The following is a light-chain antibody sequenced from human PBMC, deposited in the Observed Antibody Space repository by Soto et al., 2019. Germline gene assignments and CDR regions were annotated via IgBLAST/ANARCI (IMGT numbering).Light chain of an antibody. CDR2: GAS. J-gene: IGKJ1*01. V-gene: IGKV3-15*01. CDR1: QSLGSD. CDR3: QQYYNWPRT. Sequence: EIVMTQSPGTLSLSPGDTATLSCRASQSLGSDLAWYQQKPGQAPRLLIFGASARPTGIPARISGSGSGTEFTHTISSLRSEDFAVYFCQQYYNWPRTFGQGTKVE.